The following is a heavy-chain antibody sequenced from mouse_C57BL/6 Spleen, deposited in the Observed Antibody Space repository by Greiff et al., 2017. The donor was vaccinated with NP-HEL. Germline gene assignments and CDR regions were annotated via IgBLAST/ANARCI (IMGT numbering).Heavy chain of an antibody. CDR2: IYPGDGDT. Sequence: QVQLKESGPELVKPGASVKISCKASGYAFSSSWMNWVKQRPGQGLEWLGRIYPGDGDTNYNGKFKGKATLTADKSSSTAYMQLSSLTSEDSAVYFCASPYYSNYFFAYWGQGTLVTVSA. J-gene: IGHJ3*01. CDR1: GYAFSSSW. V-gene: IGHV1-82*01. CDR3: ASPYYSNYFFAY. D-gene: IGHD2-5*01.